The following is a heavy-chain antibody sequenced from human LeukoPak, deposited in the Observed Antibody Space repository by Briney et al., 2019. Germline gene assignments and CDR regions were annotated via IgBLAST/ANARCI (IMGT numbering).Heavy chain of an antibody. CDR2: ISAYNGNT. D-gene: IGHD3-10*01. V-gene: IGHV1-18*01. CDR1: GYTFTSYG. J-gene: IGHJ4*02. CDR3: ARAQVLLWFGESLTLLDY. Sequence: GASVKVSCKASGYTFTSYGISWVRQAPGQGLEWMGWISAYNGNTNYAQKLQGRVTMTTDTSTSTAYMELRSLRSDDTAVYYCARAQVLLWFGESLTLLDYWGQGTLVTVSS.